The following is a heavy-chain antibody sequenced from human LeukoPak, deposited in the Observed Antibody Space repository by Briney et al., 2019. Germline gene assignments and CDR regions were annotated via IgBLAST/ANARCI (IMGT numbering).Heavy chain of an antibody. V-gene: IGHV4-39*01. D-gene: IGHD3-10*01. CDR2: IYYSGST. J-gene: IGHJ4*02. CDR3: AAGYYYGSGSYLGY. CDR1: GDSISSSSYY. Sequence: PSETLSLTCTSSGDSISSSSYYWGWIRQTPGKGLEWIGTIYYSGSTYYNPSLKSRVTISEDTSNKQFSLRLTSVTAADTAVYYCAAGYYYGSGSYLGYWGQGTLVTVSS.